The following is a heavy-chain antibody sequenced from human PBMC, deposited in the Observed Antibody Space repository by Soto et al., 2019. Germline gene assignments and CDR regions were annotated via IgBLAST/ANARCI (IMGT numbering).Heavy chain of an antibody. CDR3: ARHFVAVVITGXGY. CDR1: GGSIDRSNYY. D-gene: IGHD3-22*01. J-gene: IGHJ4*02. V-gene: IGHV4-39*01. CDR2: TYYNGNA. Sequence: SETLCLTCTVSGGSIDRSNYYWDWIRQPPGKGLEWIGTTYYNGNAYYNPSLKSRVTMSVDTSKNQFSLKPISVTAADTAVYYCARHFVAVVITGXGYWGQGTLVTVS.